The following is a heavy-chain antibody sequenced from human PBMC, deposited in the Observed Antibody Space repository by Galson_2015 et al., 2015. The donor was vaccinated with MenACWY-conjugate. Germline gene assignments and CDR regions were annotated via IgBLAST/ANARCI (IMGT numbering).Heavy chain of an antibody. V-gene: IGHV3-30*04. Sequence: SLRLSCAASGFTFSSYAMHWVRQAPGKGLEWVAVISYDGSNKYYADSVKGRFTISRDNSKNTLYLQMNSLRAEDTAVYYCARDPGKDSSGWYVNYGMDVWGQGTLVTVSS. CDR1: GFTFSSYA. J-gene: IGHJ6*02. CDR3: ARDPGKDSSGWYVNYGMDV. CDR2: ISYDGSNK. D-gene: IGHD6-19*01.